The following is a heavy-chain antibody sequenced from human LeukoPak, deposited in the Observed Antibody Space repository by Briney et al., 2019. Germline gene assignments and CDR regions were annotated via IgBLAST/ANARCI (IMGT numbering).Heavy chain of an antibody. Sequence: ASVKASCKASGYTFTSYDINWVRQATGQGLEWMGWMNPNSGNTGYAQKFQGRVTITRNTSISTAYMELSSLRSEDTAVYYCARGEYSSSWYPGGNDYWGQGTLVTVSS. V-gene: IGHV1-8*03. CDR1: GYTFTSYD. CDR3: ARGEYSSSWYPGGNDY. CDR2: MNPNSGNT. D-gene: IGHD6-13*01. J-gene: IGHJ4*02.